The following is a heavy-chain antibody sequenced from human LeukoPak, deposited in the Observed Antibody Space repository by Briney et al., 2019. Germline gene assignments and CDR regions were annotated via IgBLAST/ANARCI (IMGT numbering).Heavy chain of an antibody. D-gene: IGHD1-1*01. Sequence: GGSLRLSCAASGFTFSSHALSWIRQAPGKGLEWVSSISGSNSYIFYADSVKGRFTVSRDSAKDSLYLQMNSLRAEDTAVYYCARALTTLTYEGYWGQGTLVTVSS. CDR3: ARALTTLTYEGY. CDR2: ISGSNSYI. V-gene: IGHV3-21*01. J-gene: IGHJ4*02. CDR1: GFTFSSHA.